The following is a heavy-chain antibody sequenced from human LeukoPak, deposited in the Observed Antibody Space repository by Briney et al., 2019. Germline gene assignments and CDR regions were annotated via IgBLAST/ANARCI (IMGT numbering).Heavy chain of an antibody. D-gene: IGHD3-9*01. CDR1: GYTFTSYG. CDR2: INPNSGGT. J-gene: IGHJ5*02. CDR3: ARAYYDILTGPNWFDP. V-gene: IGHV1-2*02. Sequence: ASVKVSCKASGYTFTSYGISWVRQAPGQGLEWMGWINPNSGGTNYAQKFQGRVTMTRDTSISTAYMELSRLRSDDTAVYYCARAYYDILTGPNWFDPWGQGTLVTVSS.